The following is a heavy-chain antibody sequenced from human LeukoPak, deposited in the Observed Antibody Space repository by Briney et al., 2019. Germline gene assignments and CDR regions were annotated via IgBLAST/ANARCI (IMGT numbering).Heavy chain of an antibody. CDR1: AGSISSYY. CDR3: ARDSSGYYYPGAFDI. CDR2: IYYSGST. Sequence: SETLSLTCTVSAGSISSYYWSWIRQPPGKGLEWIGYIYYSGSTNYNPSLKSRVTISVDTSKNQSSLKLSSVTAADTAVYYCARDSSGYYYPGAFDIWGQGTMVTVSS. J-gene: IGHJ3*02. D-gene: IGHD3-22*01. V-gene: IGHV4-59*01.